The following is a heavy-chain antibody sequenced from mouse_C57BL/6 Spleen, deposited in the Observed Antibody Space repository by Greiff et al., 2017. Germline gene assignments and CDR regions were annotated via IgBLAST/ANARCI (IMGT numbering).Heavy chain of an antibody. CDR2: INPSNGGT. V-gene: IGHV1-53*01. J-gene: IGHJ4*01. CDR3: ARNCYDYEVDAMDY. Sequence: QVQLQQPGTELVKPGASVKLSCKASGYTFTSYWMHWVKQRPGQGLEWIGNINPSNGGTTYNEKFKSKATLTVDKSSSTAYMQLRSLTSEDSAVXYCARNCYDYEVDAMDYWGQGTSVTVSS. D-gene: IGHD2-4*01. CDR1: GYTFTSYW.